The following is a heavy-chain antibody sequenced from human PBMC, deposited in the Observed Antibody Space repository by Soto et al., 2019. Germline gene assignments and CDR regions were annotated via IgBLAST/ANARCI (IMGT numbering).Heavy chain of an antibody. CDR2: ISSGSATI. Sequence: EVQLVESGGGLVRPGGSLRLSCAASGFTFSTYSMNWVRQAPGQGLEWVSYISSGSATIYYADSVKRRFTISRDNAENSLYLQMNSLTDEYTAVYYCVRESASYSSSSGSYWYFDLWGRGTVITVSS. J-gene: IGHJ2*01. V-gene: IGHV3-48*02. CDR3: VRESASYSSSSGSYWYFDL. CDR1: GFTFSTYS. D-gene: IGHD6-6*01.